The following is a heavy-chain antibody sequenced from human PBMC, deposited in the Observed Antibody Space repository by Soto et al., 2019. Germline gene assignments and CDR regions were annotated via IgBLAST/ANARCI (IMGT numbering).Heavy chain of an antibody. Sequence: QVQLVQSGAEMKKPGASVKVSCKASGFTFSSYYMHWVRQAPGQGLEWMGIINPVGGTSYAQKFQGRVTMTRDTSTRPVYMELSILRSEDTAVYYCARDSTLAYWGQGTLVTVSS. CDR3: ARDSTLAY. CDR2: INPVGGT. J-gene: IGHJ4*02. V-gene: IGHV1-46*01. CDR1: GFTFSSYY.